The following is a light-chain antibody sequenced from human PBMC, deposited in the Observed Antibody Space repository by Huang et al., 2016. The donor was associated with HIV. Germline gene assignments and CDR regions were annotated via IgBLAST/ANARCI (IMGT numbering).Light chain of an antibody. CDR1: QSVSSN. CDR3: QQYNNWPPEET. CDR2: GAS. J-gene: IGKJ3*01. V-gene: IGKV3-15*01. Sequence: EIVMTQSPVTLFVSPGERATLSCRASQSVSSNLAWYQQKAGQAPRLLIYGASTRATGIPARFSGSGSGTEFTLTISSLQSEDFAVYYCQQYNNWPPEETFGPGTKVDIK.